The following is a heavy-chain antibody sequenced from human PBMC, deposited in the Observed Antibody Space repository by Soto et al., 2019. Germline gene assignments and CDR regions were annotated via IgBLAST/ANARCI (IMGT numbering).Heavy chain of an antibody. J-gene: IGHJ3*02. V-gene: IGHV3-21*04. CDR3: AKDIVVMLAASDTFDI. D-gene: IGHD2-15*01. CDR2: ISSSSSYI. CDR1: GFTFSSYS. Sequence: GVSLRLSCAASGFTFSSYSMNWVRQAPGKGLEWVSSISSSSSYIYYADSVKGRFTISRDNAKNSLYLQMNGLRVDDTAVYYCAKDIVVMLAASDTFDIWGRGTMVTVSS.